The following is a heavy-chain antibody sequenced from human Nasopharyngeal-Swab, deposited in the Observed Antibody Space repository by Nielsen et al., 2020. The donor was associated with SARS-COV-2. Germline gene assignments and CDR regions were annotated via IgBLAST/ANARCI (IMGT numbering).Heavy chain of an antibody. J-gene: IGHJ4*02. V-gene: IGHV3-23*01. CDR1: RFTFSSYA. CDR2: ISGSGGST. CDR3: ARQSSGSWSFDY. D-gene: IGHD6-13*01. Sequence: GASLKISCAASRFTFSSYAMSWVRQAPGKGLEWVSAISGSGGSTYYADSVKGRFTISRDNSKNTLYLQMNSLRAEDTAVYYCARQSSGSWSFDYWGQGTLVTVSS.